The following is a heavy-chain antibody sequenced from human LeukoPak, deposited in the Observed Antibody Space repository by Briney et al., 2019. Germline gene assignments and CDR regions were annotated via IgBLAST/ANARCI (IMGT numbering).Heavy chain of an antibody. V-gene: IGHV1-2*06. CDR2: INPNSGGT. CDR3: AKLSGDYGDYKGC. CDR1: GYTFTSYD. Sequence: GASVKVSCKASGYTFTSYDINWVRQATGQGLEWMGRINPNSGGTNYAQRFQGGVTMTRDKSTNTAYMELNRLTFDDTAVYYCAKLSGDYGDYKGCWGQGTLVTVSS. D-gene: IGHD4-17*01. J-gene: IGHJ4*02.